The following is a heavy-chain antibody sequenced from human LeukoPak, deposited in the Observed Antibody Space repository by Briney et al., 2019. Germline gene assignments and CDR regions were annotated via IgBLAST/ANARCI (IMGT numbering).Heavy chain of an antibody. CDR3: ARELRTFDS. D-gene: IGHD3-16*01. Sequence: GGSLRLSCAASGFTFSSYWMTWVRQAPGKGLEWVANIKHNGDELNYVDSVEDRFTISRDNAKNSLYLHMTSLRAEDAAVYYCARELRTFDSWGQGTLVTVSS. V-gene: IGHV3-7*01. J-gene: IGHJ4*02. CDR2: IKHNGDEL. CDR1: GFTFSSYW.